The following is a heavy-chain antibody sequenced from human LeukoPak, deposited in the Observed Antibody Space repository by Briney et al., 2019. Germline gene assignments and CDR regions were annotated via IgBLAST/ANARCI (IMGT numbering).Heavy chain of an antibody. D-gene: IGHD5-12*01. Sequence: SETLSLTCAVSGGSISSSNWWSWVRQPPGKGLEWIGEIYHSGSTNYNSSLKSRVTISVDKSKNQFSLKLSSVTAADTAVYYCARVDIVATTPDYWGQGTLVTVSS. CDR1: GGSISSSNW. V-gene: IGHV4-4*02. CDR2: IYHSGST. J-gene: IGHJ4*02. CDR3: ARVDIVATTPDY.